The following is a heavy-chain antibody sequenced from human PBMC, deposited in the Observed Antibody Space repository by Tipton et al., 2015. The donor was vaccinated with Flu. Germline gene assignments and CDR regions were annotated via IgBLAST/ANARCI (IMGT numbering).Heavy chain of an antibody. D-gene: IGHD3-16*02. CDR1: GGSISSGGYY. CDR2: IYYSGST. V-gene: IGHV4-31*03. Sequence: TLSLTCTVSGGSISSGGYYWSWIRQPPGKGLEWIGYIYYSGSTYYNPSLKSRVTISVDTSKNQFSLKLGSVTAADTAVYYCARTDPDSRLGELSAWGQGTLVTVSS. J-gene: IGHJ5*02. CDR3: ARTDPDSRLGELSA.